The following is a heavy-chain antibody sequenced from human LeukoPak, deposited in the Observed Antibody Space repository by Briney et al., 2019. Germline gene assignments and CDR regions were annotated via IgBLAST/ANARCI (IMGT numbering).Heavy chain of an antibody. J-gene: IGHJ3*02. CDR3: ARDQSWFDAFDI. Sequence: ASVKVSCKASGYTFTGYYMHWVRQAPGQGLEWMGWINPNSGGTNYAQKFQGRVTMTRDTSISTAYMELSRLRSDDTVVYYCARDQSWFDAFDIWGQGTMVTVSS. CDR2: INPNSGGT. D-gene: IGHD3-9*01. CDR1: GYTFTGYY. V-gene: IGHV1-2*02.